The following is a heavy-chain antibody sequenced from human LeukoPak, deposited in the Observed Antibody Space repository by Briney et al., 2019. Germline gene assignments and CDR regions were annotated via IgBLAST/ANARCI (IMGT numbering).Heavy chain of an antibody. J-gene: IGHJ3*02. CDR3: ATLSSGYSSSWYILGDAFDI. CDR1: GYTFTSYG. Sequence: ASVKVSCKASGYTFTSYGISWVRQAPGQGLEWMGWISAYNGNTNYAQKLQGRVTMTRDTSTSTVYMELSSLRSEDTAVYYCATLSSGYSSSWYILGDAFDIWGQGTMVTVSS. CDR2: ISAYNGNT. D-gene: IGHD6-13*01. V-gene: IGHV1-18*01.